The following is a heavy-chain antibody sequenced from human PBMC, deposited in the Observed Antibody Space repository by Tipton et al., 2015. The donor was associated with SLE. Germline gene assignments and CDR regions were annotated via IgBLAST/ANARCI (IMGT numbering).Heavy chain of an antibody. CDR3: ARVGFGGADAFDI. D-gene: IGHD3-10*01. CDR1: GGSISDYY. Sequence: TLSLTCTVSGGSISDYYWSWIRQPPGKGLEWIGSVHYSGSTNYNASLKSRVTISVDTSKNQFSLKLSSVTAADTAVYYCARVGFGGADAFDIWGQGTMVTVSS. CDR2: VHYSGST. J-gene: IGHJ3*02. V-gene: IGHV4-59*01.